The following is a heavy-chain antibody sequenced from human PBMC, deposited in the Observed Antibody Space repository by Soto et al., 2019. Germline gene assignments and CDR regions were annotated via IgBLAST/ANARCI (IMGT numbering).Heavy chain of an antibody. CDR1: GYTFTSYG. J-gene: IGHJ3*02. D-gene: IGHD3-22*01. CDR3: ARDDSLYYYDSSGYSHSRGAFDI. V-gene: IGHV1-18*04. CDR2: ISTYNGNT. Sequence: VASVKVSCKASGYTFTSYGISWVRQAPGQGLEWMGWISTYNGNTNYAQKLQGRVTMTTDTSTSTAYMELRSLRSDDTAVYYCARDDSLYYYDSSGYSHSRGAFDIWGQGTMVTVSS.